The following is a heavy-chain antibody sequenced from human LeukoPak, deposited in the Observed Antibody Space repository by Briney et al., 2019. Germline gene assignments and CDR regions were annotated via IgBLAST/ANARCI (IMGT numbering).Heavy chain of an antibody. CDR2: ISGRSSHV. CDR1: GFSFSDYD. D-gene: IGHD3-16*01. CDR3: GRAFPPLRTASAGDL. Sequence: SGGSLRLSCSASGFSFSDYDMNWFRQAPGKGLECISSISGRSSHVYYGDSVKGRFSISRDNAMNSVFLQMNSLGVDDTAVYYCGRAFPPLRTASAGDLWGQGTLVTVSS. V-gene: IGHV3-21*01. J-gene: IGHJ4*02.